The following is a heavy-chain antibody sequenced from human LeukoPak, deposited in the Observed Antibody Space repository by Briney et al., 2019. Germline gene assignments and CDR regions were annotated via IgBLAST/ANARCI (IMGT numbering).Heavy chain of an antibody. Sequence: GGSLRLSCEASGFTFSSYNMNWVRRAPGKRLEWVSSVTSSSSYVFYADSVKGRFTISRDNAKNSLYLQMNSLTAEDTAVYYCARDPYSGNYGNTYYYYMDVWGKGTTVTISS. J-gene: IGHJ6*03. D-gene: IGHD1-26*01. CDR1: GFTFSSYN. CDR3: ARDPYSGNYGNTYYYYMDV. CDR2: VTSSSSYV. V-gene: IGHV3-21*06.